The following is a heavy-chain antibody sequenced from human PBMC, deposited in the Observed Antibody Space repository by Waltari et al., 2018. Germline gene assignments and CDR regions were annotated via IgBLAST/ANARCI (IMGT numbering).Heavy chain of an antibody. D-gene: IGHD3-9*01. CDR3: VRSATGQSFHF. Sequence: EVQLVESGGGLVQPGGSLRLSCAASGFTFSDYYMDWVRQAPGKGVVWVGRVRKKAYSDTKEYAASVKDRFTISRDDSKNSLYLQMNGLKTEDAAVYHCVRSATGQSFHFWGQGTVVTVSS. CDR1: GFTFSDYY. J-gene: IGHJ4*02. CDR2: VRKKAYSDTK. V-gene: IGHV3-72*01.